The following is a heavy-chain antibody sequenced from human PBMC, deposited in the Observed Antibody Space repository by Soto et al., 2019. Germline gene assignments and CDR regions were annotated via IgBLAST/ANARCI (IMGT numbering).Heavy chain of an antibody. CDR2: IYPEDSHS. D-gene: IGHD3-22*01. Sequence: ESLKISCEASGHTFSKYWIGWVRQLPGKGLEWMGSIYPEDSHSRYSPSFQGQVIISADKSIDTAYLQWRSLKASDTAMYFCAMGAWRNYYNSSDFYLPFDAWGQGTQVTVSS. J-gene: IGHJ4*02. CDR1: GHTFSKYW. CDR3: AMGAWRNYYNSSDFYLPFDA. V-gene: IGHV5-51*01.